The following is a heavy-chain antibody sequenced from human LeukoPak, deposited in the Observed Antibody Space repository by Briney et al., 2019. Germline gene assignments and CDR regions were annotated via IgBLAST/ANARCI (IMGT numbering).Heavy chain of an antibody. D-gene: IGHD3-10*01. V-gene: IGHV5-51*01. CDR2: IYPGDSDT. CDR1: GYSYTSYW. Sequence: GESLKISCKGSGYSYTSYWIAWVRQMPGKGLEWMGIIYPGDSDTRYSPSFQGQVTISADKSISTAYLQWNSLKASDTAMYYCARLDGSGSYYNDYWGQGTLVTVSS. CDR3: ARLDGSGSYYNDY. J-gene: IGHJ4*02.